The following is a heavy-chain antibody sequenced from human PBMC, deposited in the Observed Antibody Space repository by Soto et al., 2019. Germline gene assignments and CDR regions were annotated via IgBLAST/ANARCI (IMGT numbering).Heavy chain of an antibody. CDR1: GFTFSSYG. V-gene: IGHV3-30*03. J-gene: IGHJ4*02. CDR2: ISYDGSNK. Sequence: GGSLRLSCAASGFTFSSYGMHWVRQAPGKGLEWVAVISYDGSNKYYADSVKGRFTISRDNSKNTLYLQKNSLRAEDTAVYYSAASPCIAVDGTLDYWGQGTLVTVSS. CDR3: AASPCIAVDGTLDY. D-gene: IGHD6-19*01.